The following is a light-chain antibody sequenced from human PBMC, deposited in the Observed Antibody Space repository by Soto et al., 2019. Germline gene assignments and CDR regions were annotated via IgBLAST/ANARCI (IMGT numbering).Light chain of an antibody. CDR1: QSVSSY. Sequence: EIVMTQTPATLSVSPGERATLSSRASQSVSSYLAWYQQKPGQAPRLLIYGASTRATGIPARFSGSGSGTEFTLTISRLQSEDFAVYYCQHYNNWPPYTFGQGTKVDIK. V-gene: IGKV3-15*01. CDR2: GAS. CDR3: QHYNNWPPYT. J-gene: IGKJ2*01.